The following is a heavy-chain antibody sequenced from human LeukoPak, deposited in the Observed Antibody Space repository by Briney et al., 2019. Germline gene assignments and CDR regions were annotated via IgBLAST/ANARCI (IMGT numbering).Heavy chain of an antibody. CDR1: GFTFSSYW. CDR2: IEQDGSKK. V-gene: IGHV3-7*01. CDR3: ARDLSAKDDY. J-gene: IGHJ4*02. Sequence: PGGSLRLSCAASGFTFSSYWMNWVRQAPGKGLEWVANIEQDGSKKYYVDSVKGRFTISRGNAKNSLYLQMNSLRAGDTAVYYCARDLSAKDDYWGQGTLVTVSS.